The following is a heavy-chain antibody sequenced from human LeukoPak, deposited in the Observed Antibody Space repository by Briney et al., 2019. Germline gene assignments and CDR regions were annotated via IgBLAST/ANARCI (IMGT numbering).Heavy chain of an antibody. CDR2: ITGSGTNT. CDR3: AKAVTMVRGLIYYGVDV. Sequence: PGGSLRLSFAASGFTFSAYAMSWVRQAPGKGLEWVSVITGSGTNTYYADSVKGRFAVSRDNSKNTLYLQMNRLRAEDTAVYYCAKAVTMVRGLIYYGVDVWGKGTTVTVSS. D-gene: IGHD3-10*01. CDR1: GFTFSAYA. V-gene: IGHV3-23*01. J-gene: IGHJ6*04.